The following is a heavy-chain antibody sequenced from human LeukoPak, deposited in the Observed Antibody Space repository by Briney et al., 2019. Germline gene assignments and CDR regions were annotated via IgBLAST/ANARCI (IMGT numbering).Heavy chain of an antibody. CDR2: INPNSGGT. Sequence: ASVKVSCEASGYTFTGYYMHWVRQAPGQGLEWMGWINPNSGGTNYAQKFQGRVTMTRDTSISTAYMELSRLRSDDTAVYYCARQGYSGHSQGAADYWGQGTLVTVSS. CDR3: ARQGYSGHSQGAADY. D-gene: IGHD4-23*01. CDR1: GYTFTGYY. V-gene: IGHV1-2*02. J-gene: IGHJ4*02.